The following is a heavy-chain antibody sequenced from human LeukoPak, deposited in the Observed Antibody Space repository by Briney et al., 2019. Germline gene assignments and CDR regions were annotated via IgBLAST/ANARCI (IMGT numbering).Heavy chain of an antibody. D-gene: IGHD5-12*01. CDR3: AKDFCTMATPEGSNY. Sequence: GRSMTLSCAASGFIFSSYCMHWVRQAPGRGLEWVAVIRYDGSNKYYADSVKDRLTISRHNSKNTVYLQVNSLRAKHAAVYYCAKDFCTMATPEGSNYWGQGTLVTVSS. CDR1: GFIFSSYC. V-gene: IGHV3-33*06. J-gene: IGHJ4*02. CDR2: IRYDGSNK.